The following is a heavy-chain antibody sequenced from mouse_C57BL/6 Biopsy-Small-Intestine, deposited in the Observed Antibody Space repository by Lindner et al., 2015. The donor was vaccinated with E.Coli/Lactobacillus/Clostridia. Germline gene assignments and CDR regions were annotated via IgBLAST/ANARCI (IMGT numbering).Heavy chain of an antibody. D-gene: IGHD1-3*01. J-gene: IGHJ3*01. CDR3: ARHEGANYFAY. CDR1: GYTFTEYT. CDR2: FYPGSGTM. Sequence: VQLRESGAELVKPGASVKLSCKASGYTFTEYTIHWVKQRSGQGLEWIGWFYPGSGTMKYHEKFKDKATLTADKSSSTVYMELSRLTSEDSAVYFCARHEGANYFAYWGQGTLVTVSA. V-gene: IGHV1-62-2*01.